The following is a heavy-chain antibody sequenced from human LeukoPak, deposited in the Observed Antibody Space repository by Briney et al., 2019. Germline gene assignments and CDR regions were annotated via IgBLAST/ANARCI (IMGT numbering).Heavy chain of an antibody. CDR1: GHTFTGYY. D-gene: IGHD2-15*01. Sequence: ASVKVSCKASGHTFTGYYMHWVRQAPGQGLEWMGWINPNSGGTNYAQKFQGRVTMTRDTSISTAYMELSRLRSDDTAVYYCATRRYCSGGSCYSGGGWFDPWGQGTLVTVSS. CDR3: ATRRYCSGGSCYSGGGWFDP. V-gene: IGHV1-2*02. J-gene: IGHJ5*02. CDR2: INPNSGGT.